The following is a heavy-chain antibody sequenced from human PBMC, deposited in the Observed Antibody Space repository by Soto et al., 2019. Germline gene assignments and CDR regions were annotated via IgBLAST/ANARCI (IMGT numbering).Heavy chain of an antibody. D-gene: IGHD6-6*01. CDR3: ARERQLGPYYYYGMDV. V-gene: IGHV4-4*07. J-gene: IGHJ6*02. CDR1: GGSISSNY. Sequence: PSETLSLTCTVSGGSISSNYWSWIRQPAGKGLEWIGRIYASGSNNNNPSHKSRVTMSADTSKNQLSLKLSSLTAADTAVYYCARERQLGPYYYYGMDVWGQGTTVTVSS. CDR2: IYASGSN.